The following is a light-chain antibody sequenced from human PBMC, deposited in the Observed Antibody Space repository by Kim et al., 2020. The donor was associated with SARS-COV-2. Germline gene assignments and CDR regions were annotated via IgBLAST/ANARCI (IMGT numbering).Light chain of an antibody. CDR2: RDN. CDR3: QVWHNSWV. Sequence: SYELTQPLSVSVALGQTARITCGGKNIGSKNVHWYQQKPGQAPVLVIYRDNNRPSGIPERFSGSNSVNTATLTISRAQAGDEADYYCQVWHNSWVFGGGTQLTVL. V-gene: IGLV3-9*01. J-gene: IGLJ3*02. CDR1: NIGSKN.